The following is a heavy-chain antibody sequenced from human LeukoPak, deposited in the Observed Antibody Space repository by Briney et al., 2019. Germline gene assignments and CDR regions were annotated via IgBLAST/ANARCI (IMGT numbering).Heavy chain of an antibody. J-gene: IGHJ4*02. V-gene: IGHV4-39*07. CDR1: GGSISSSSYY. CDR3: ARGWGYFDY. Sequence: SETLSLTCIVSGGSISSSSYYWGWIRQPPGKGLEWIGSIYYSGNTYHNPSLKSRVTISVDTSRNQFSLKLSSVTAADTAVYYCARGWGYFDYWGQGSLVTVSS. D-gene: IGHD7-27*01. CDR2: IYYSGNT.